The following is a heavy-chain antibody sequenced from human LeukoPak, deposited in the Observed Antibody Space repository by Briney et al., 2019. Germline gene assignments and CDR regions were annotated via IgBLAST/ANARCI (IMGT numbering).Heavy chain of an antibody. CDR3: AGGIDLERGYYYYGMDV. Sequence: ASVKVSCKVSGYTLTELSMHWVRQATEQGLEWMGWMNPNSGNTGYAQKFQGRVTMTRNTSISTAYMELSSLRSEDTAVYYCAGGIDLERGYYYYGMDVWGQGTTVTVSS. V-gene: IGHV1-8*01. J-gene: IGHJ6*02. D-gene: IGHD1-1*01. CDR1: GYTLTELS. CDR2: MNPNSGNT.